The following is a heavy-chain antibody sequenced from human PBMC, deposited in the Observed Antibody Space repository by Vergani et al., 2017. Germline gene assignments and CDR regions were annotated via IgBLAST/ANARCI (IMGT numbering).Heavy chain of an antibody. D-gene: IGHD5-18*01. Sequence: QLQLQESGPGLLKPSETLSLTCSVSGTSISGSSDYWGWIRQPPGKGLEWIGSIFYTGTSYYNPSLESRATNSVDTSKNQFSLKLKSVTAADTAVYYCARQFWGRGGYRFDRWGQGTLVTVSS. J-gene: IGHJ4*02. V-gene: IGHV4-39*01. CDR1: GTSISGSSDY. CDR2: IFYTGTS. CDR3: ARQFWGRGGYRFDR.